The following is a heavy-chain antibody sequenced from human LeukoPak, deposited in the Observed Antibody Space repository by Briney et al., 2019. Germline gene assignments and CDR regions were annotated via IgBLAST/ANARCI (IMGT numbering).Heavy chain of an antibody. J-gene: IGHJ6*03. V-gene: IGHV3-30*02. CDR2: IRYDGSNK. D-gene: IGHD3-22*01. CDR3: AKDGYYYDSSGSPYWYYYMDV. Sequence: GGSLRLSCAASGFTFISYGMHWVRQAPGKGLEWVAFIRYDGSNKYYADSVKGRFTISRDNSKNTLYLQMNSLRAEDTAVYYCAKDGYYYDSSGSPYWYYYMDVWGKGSTVTVSS. CDR1: GFTFISYG.